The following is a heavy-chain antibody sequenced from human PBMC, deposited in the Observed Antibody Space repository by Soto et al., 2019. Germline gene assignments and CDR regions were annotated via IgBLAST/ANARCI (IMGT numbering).Heavy chain of an antibody. D-gene: IGHD5-12*01. CDR1: GGTLSSYA. CDR3: ARVTTRGGWLQFVV. J-gene: IGHJ4*02. CDR2: IIPIFGTA. Sequence: GASVKVSCKASGGTLSSYAISWVRQAPGQGLEWMGGIIPIFGTANYAQKFQGRVTITADESTSTAYMELSSLRSEDTAVYYCARVTTRGGWLQFVVWGQGTLVTVSS. V-gene: IGHV1-69*13.